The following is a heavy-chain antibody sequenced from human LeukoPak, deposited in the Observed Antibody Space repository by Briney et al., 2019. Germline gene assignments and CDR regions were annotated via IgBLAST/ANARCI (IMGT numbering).Heavy chain of an antibody. J-gene: IGHJ5*02. CDR2: ISSSGSTI. V-gene: IGHV3-48*03. D-gene: IGHD6-13*01. CDR1: GFTFSSYE. Sequence: GGSLRLSCAASGFTFSSYEMNWVRQAPGKGLEWVSYISSSGSTIYYADSVKGRFTISRDDAKNSLYLQMNSLRAEDTAVYYCARASYSSSWIFDPWGQGTLVTVSS. CDR3: ARASYSSSWIFDP.